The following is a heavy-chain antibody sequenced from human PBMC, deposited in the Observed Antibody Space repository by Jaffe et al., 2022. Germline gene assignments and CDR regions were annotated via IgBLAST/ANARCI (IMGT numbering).Heavy chain of an antibody. CDR2: IYYSGST. D-gene: IGHD6-19*01. Sequence: QLQLQESGPGLVKPSETLSLTCTVSGGSISSSSYYWGWIRQPPGKGLEWIGSIYYSGSTYYNPSLKSRVTISVDTSKNQFSLKLSSVTAADTAVYYCARLGPFFDDSNYSSGWFNWYFDLWGRGTLVTVSS. V-gene: IGHV4-39*01. CDR1: GGSISSSSYY. J-gene: IGHJ2*01. CDR3: ARLGPFFDDSNYSSGWFNWYFDL.